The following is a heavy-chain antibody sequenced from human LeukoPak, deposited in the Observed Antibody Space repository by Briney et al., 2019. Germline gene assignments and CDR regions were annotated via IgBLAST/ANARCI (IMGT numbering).Heavy chain of an antibody. CDR2: IWFDGGKK. CDR3: ARDHSAGLFFFEY. CDR1: GFTVSSNY. D-gene: IGHD2-15*01. J-gene: IGHJ4*02. V-gene: IGHV3-33*08. Sequence: GGSLRLSCAASGFTVSSNYMSWVRQAPGKGLEWVAVIWFDGGKKYYADSVKGRFTISRDNSKNTLYLQMNSLRVEDTAVYYCARDHSAGLFFFEYWGQGVLVSVPS.